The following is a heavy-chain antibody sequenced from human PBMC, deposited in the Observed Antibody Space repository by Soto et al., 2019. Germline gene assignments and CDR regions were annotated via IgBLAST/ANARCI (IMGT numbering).Heavy chain of an antibody. V-gene: IGHV1-8*01. J-gene: IGHJ5*02. CDR1: GYTFTSYD. CDR3: ARGLTAVTTVWFDP. Sequence: QVQLVQSGAEVKKPGASVKVSCKASGYTFTSYDINWVRQATGQGLEWMGWMNPNSGNTGYAQKFQGRVTMTRSTSISTAYMERSSLRSEDTAVYYGARGLTAVTTVWFDPWGQGTLVTVSS. D-gene: IGHD4-17*01. CDR2: MNPNSGNT.